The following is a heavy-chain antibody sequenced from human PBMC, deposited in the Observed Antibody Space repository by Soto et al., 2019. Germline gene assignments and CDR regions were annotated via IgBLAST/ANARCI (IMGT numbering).Heavy chain of an antibody. CDR3: ARGGVVINNNSFFDY. V-gene: IGHV5-51*01. D-gene: IGHD2-21*01. CDR2: IYPGDSDT. J-gene: IGHJ4*02. CDR1: GYRFSNYW. Sequence: GESLKISCKSSGYRFSNYWIGWVRQMSGKGLEWMGIIYPGDSDTRYSPSFQGQVTISADRSISTAYLQWSSLKASDTGMYFCARGGVVINNNSFFDYWGQGVPVTVSS.